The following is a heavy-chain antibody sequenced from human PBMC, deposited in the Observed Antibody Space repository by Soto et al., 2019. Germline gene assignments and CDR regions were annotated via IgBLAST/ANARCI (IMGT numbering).Heavy chain of an antibody. Sequence: GGSLRLSCAASGFTFSSFGMHWVRQAPGKGLEWVAVISYDGSNKYYTDSVKGRFTISRDNSKNTLYLQMNSLRAEDTAVYYCAKDLVTYFDYWGQGTLVTVSS. CDR3: AKDLVTYFDY. D-gene: IGHD4-4*01. CDR1: GFTFSSFG. J-gene: IGHJ4*02. V-gene: IGHV3-30*18. CDR2: ISYDGSNK.